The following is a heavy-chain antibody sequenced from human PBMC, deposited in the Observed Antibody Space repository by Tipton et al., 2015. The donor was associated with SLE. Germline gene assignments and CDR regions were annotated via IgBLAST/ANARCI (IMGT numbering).Heavy chain of an antibody. CDR1: GFTFSSYE. Sequence: SLRLSCAASGFTFSSYEMNWVRQAPGKGLEWVSYISSSGSTIYYADSVKGRFTISRDNAKNSLYLQMNSLRAEDTAVYYCARDNGVGAPVDAFDIWVQGTMVTVSS. CDR3: ARDNGVGAPVDAFDI. CDR2: ISSSGSTI. V-gene: IGHV3-48*03. D-gene: IGHD1-26*01. J-gene: IGHJ3*02.